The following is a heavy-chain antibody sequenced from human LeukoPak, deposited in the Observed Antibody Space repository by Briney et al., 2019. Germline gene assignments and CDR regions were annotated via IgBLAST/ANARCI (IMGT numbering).Heavy chain of an antibody. V-gene: IGHV4-39*01. CDR1: GGSISSSSSYL. Sequence: SETLSLTCTVSGGSISSSSSYLWGWIRQPPGKGLEWIGSIYYSGSTYYNPSLTSRVTISVDTSKNQFSLKVSSVTAADTAVYHCARQAFSDSSGFFDYWGQGTLVTVSS. CDR3: ARQAFSDSSGFFDY. J-gene: IGHJ4*02. D-gene: IGHD3-22*01. CDR2: IYYSGST.